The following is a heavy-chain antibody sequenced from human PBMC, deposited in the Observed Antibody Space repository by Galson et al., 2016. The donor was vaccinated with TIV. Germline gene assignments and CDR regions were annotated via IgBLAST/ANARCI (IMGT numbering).Heavy chain of an antibody. CDR3: AHNFRGPGSACPLQY. J-gene: IGHJ4*02. D-gene: IGHD6-25*01. V-gene: IGHV2-5*02. CDR1: GFSLTTSGVG. CDR2: IYWDEDR. Sequence: PALVKPTQTLTLSCTFSGFSLTTSGVGVGWIRQPPGKALEWLASIYWDEDRRFSPSLKDRLIITKDTSRTQVVLTMTSMDPTDTATYYCAHNFRGPGSACPLQYWGQGILVSV.